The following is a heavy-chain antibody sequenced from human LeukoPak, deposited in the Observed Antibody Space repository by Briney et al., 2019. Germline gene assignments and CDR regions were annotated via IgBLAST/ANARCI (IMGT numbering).Heavy chain of an antibody. CDR1: GFTFDDYA. J-gene: IGHJ4*02. CDR2: ISWNSGSI. D-gene: IGHD3-3*01. V-gene: IGHV3-9*01. Sequence: GGSLRLSCAASGFTFDDYAMHWVRQAPGKGLEWVSGISWNSGSIGYADSVKGRFTTSRDNAKNSLYLQMNSLRAEDTALYYCAASPGAFWSGYYGDWGQGTLVTVSS. CDR3: AASPGAFWSGYYGD.